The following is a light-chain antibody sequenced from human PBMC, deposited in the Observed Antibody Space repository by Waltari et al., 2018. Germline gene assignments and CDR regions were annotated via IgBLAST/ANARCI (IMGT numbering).Light chain of an antibody. Sequence: QSGLTQSPSVSGTPGQRVTISCSGSTSNIRRYHVYWYQQLPGAAPKLLIYRNDQRPSGVPDRFSGSKSVTSASLAISGLRSEDEAFYYCAAWDDSLTAWLFGGGTKLTVL. CDR3: AAWDDSLTAWL. CDR1: TSNIRRYH. V-gene: IGLV1-47*01. J-gene: IGLJ3*02. CDR2: RND.